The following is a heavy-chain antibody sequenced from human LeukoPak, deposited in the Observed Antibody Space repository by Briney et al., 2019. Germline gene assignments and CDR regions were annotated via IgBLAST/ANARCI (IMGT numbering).Heavy chain of an antibody. CDR3: ARVPPNYDFWSGYPHNWFDP. V-gene: IGHV4-34*01. CDR2: INYSGST. Sequence: SETLSLTCAVYGGSFSGYYWSWIRQPPGKGLEWIGEINYSGSTNYNPSLKSRVTISVDTSKNQFSLKLSSVTAADTAVYYCARVPPNYDFWSGYPHNWFDPWGQGTLVTVSS. CDR1: GGSFSGYY. D-gene: IGHD3-3*01. J-gene: IGHJ5*02.